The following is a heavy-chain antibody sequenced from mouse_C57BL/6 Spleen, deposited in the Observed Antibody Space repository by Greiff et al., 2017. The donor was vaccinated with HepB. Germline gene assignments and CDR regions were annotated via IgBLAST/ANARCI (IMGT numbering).Heavy chain of an antibody. CDR2: IDPSDSET. V-gene: IGHV1-52*01. CDR3: ARPNYDYDLAY. CDR1: GYTFTSYW. Sequence: QVQLQQPGAELVRPGSSVKLSCKASGYTFTSYWMHWVKQRPIQGLEWIGNIDPSDSETHYNQKFKDKATLTVDKSSSTAYMQLSSLTSEDSAVYYCARPNYDYDLAYWGQGTLVTVSA. D-gene: IGHD2-4*01. J-gene: IGHJ3*01.